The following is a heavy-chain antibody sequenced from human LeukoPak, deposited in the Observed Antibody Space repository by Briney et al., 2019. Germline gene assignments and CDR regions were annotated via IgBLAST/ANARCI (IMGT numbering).Heavy chain of an antibody. CDR2: IYYSGST. CDR3: ARARIVGVTTVDY. D-gene: IGHD1-26*01. V-gene: IGHV4-61*01. J-gene: IGHJ4*02. Sequence: KASETLSLTCTVSGGSVSSSSYYWSWIRQPPGKGLEWIGYIYYSGSTNYNPSLKSRVTISVDTSKNQFSLKLTSVTAADTAVYYCARARIVGVTTVDYWGQGTLVTVSS. CDR1: GGSVSSSSYY.